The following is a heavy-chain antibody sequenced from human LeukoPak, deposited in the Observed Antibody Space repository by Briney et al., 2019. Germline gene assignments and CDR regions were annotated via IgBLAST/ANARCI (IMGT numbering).Heavy chain of an antibody. J-gene: IGHJ6*02. CDR1: GGSISSYY. V-gene: IGHV4-59*01. CDR2: IYYSGST. CDR3: ARDNYYDSSGYGMDV. Sequence: SETLSLTCTVSGGSISSYYWSWIRQPPGKGLGWIGYIYYSGSTNYNPSLKSRVTISVDTSKNQFSLKLRSVTAADTAVYYCARDNYYDSSGYGMDVWGQGTTVTVSS. D-gene: IGHD3-22*01.